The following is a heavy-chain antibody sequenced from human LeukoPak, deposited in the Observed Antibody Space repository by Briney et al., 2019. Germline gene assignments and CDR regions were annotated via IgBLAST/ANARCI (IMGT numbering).Heavy chain of an antibody. CDR1: GFTFSSYW. D-gene: IGHD6-13*01. Sequence: GGSLRLSCAASGFTFSSYWMHWVRQAPGKGLVWVSRINSDGSSTSYADSVKGRFTISRDNAKKTLYLQMNSLRAEDTAVYYCAAASSHLIAVAGEYWGQGTLVTVSS. V-gene: IGHV3-74*01. CDR3: AAASSHLIAVAGEY. CDR2: INSDGSST. J-gene: IGHJ4*02.